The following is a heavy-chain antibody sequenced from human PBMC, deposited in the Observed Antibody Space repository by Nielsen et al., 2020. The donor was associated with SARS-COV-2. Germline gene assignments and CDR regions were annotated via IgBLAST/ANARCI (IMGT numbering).Heavy chain of an antibody. D-gene: IGHD7-27*01. CDR1: GFTFDDYG. CDR2: ISYDGSNK. V-gene: IGHV3-30*03. CDR3: ARNPGAGFDY. Sequence: GGSLRLSCAASGFTFDDYGMSWVRQAPGKGLEWVAVISYDGSNKYYADSVKGRFTISRDNSKNTLYLQMNSLRAEDTAVYYCARNPGAGFDYWGQGTLVTVSS. J-gene: IGHJ4*02.